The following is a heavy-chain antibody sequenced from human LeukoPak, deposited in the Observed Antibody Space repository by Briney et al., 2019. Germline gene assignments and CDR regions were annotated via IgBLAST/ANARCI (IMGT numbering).Heavy chain of an antibody. CDR3: ARASRYDSSGYHDAFGI. CDR2: IIPILGIA. J-gene: IGHJ3*02. Sequence: GASVKVSCKASGGTFSSYAISWVRQAPGQGLEWMGRIIPILGIANYAQKFQGRVTITADKSTSTAYMELSSLRSEDTAVYYCARASRYDSSGYHDAFGIWGQGTMVTVSS. D-gene: IGHD3-22*01. CDR1: GGTFSSYA. V-gene: IGHV1-69*04.